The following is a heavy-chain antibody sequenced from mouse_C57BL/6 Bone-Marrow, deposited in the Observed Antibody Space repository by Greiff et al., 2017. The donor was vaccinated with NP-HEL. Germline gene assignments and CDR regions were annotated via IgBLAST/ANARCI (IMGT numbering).Heavy chain of an antibody. CDR2: IYPGSGST. V-gene: IGHV1-55*01. D-gene: IGHD2-5*01. CDR3: ARRGYSNSLFAY. J-gene: IGHJ3*01. Sequence: QVQLQQPGAELVKPGASVKMSCKASGYTFTSYWITWVKQRPGQGLEWIGDIYPGSGSTNYNEKFKSKATLTVDTSSSTAYMQLSSLTSEDSAVDYCARRGYSNSLFAYWGQGTLVTVSA. CDR1: GYTFTSYW.